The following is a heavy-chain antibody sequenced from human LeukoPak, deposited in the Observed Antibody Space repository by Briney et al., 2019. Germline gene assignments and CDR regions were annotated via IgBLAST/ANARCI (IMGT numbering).Heavy chain of an antibody. CDR2: ISGSGGST. V-gene: IGHV3-23*01. CDR3: AKDGGYYHDSSGYYYFDY. Sequence: PGGSLRLPCAASGFTFSGYAMSWIRQAVRQAPGKGLEWVSVISGSGGSTYYADSVKGRFTISRDNSKNTLYLQMNSLRAEDTAVYYCAKDGGYYHDSSGYYYFDYWGQGTLVTVSS. J-gene: IGHJ4*02. CDR1: GFTFSGYA. D-gene: IGHD3-22*01.